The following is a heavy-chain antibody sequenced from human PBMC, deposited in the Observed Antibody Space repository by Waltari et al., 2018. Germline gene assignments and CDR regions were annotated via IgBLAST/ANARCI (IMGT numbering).Heavy chain of an antibody. CDR1: GGSISSTSSY. J-gene: IGHJ4*02. CDR3: ARPGRVGGGSLMGLDY. V-gene: IGHV4-39*01. D-gene: IGHD2-15*01. Sequence: QLQLQESGPGLVKPSEPLSLICSISGGSISSTSSYWGWIRQPPGKGLEWIGSFIYNGNTYYNPSLKSRISFFVDTSKNQFLLQLRAVTAADTAMYYCARPGRVGGGSLMGLDYWGQGTLVTVSS. CDR2: FIYNGNT.